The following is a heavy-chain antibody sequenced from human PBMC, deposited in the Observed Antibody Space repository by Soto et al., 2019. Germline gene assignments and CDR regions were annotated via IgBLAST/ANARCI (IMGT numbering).Heavy chain of an antibody. J-gene: IGHJ4*02. CDR2: IYYSGST. V-gene: IGHV4-59*03. CDR3: AVSTGPSQYYFDS. CDR1: GGSINNYC. Sequence: SEILSLTCTVSGGSINNYCLNWIRQPPGKGLEWIGNIYYSGSTNYNPSLKSRVTISIDTSKEEFSLNLNSVAAADTAVYYCAVSTGPSQYYFDSVGQGAQVTVSS. D-gene: IGHD2-8*02.